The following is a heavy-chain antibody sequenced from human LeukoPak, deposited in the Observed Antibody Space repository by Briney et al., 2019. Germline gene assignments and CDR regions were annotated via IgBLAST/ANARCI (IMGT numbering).Heavy chain of an antibody. J-gene: IGHJ3*02. CDR3: AKDPYYDILTGRDAFDI. V-gene: IGHV3-23*01. CDR1: GFTFSTYA. CDR2: ISGSGGST. Sequence: GGSLRLSCAASGFTFSTYAMTWVRQAPGKGREWVSVISGSGGSTYYADSVKGRFTISRDNSKNTLYLQMNSLRAEDTAVYYCAKDPYYDILTGRDAFDIWGQGTMVTVSS. D-gene: IGHD3-9*01.